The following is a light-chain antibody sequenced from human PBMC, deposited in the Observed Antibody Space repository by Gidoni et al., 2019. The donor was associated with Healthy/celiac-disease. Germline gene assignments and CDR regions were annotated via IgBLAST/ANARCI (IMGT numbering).Light chain of an antibody. CDR1: QRISRW. CDR3: QQYNSYSRT. J-gene: IGKJ1*01. V-gene: IGKV1-5*03. Sequence: DIQMTQSPSTLSASVGDRVTITCRASQRISRWLAWYPQKPGKAPKPLIYKAYSLESGVPSRFSGSGSGTEFTLTISSLQPDDFATYYCQQYNSYSRTFGQGTKVEIK. CDR2: KAY.